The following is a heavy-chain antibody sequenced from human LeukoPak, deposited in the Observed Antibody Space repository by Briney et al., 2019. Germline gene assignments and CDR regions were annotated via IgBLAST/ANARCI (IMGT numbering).Heavy chain of an antibody. Sequence: SETLSLTCTVSGGSISSSSYYWGWIRQPPGKGLEWIGSIYYSGSTYYNPSLKSRVTISVDTSKNQFSLKLSSVTAADTAVYYCGRQVYFWAPGGDYYYMDVWGKGTTVTVSS. J-gene: IGHJ6*03. CDR3: GRQVYFWAPGGDYYYMDV. CDR2: IYYSGST. CDR1: GGSISSSSYY. D-gene: IGHD3-3*01. V-gene: IGHV4-39*01.